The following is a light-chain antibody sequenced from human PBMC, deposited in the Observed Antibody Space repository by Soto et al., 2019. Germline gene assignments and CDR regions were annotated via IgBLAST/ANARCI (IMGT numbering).Light chain of an antibody. CDR3: QSYVISLSIV. CDR1: SSNIGAGYD. Sequence: QSVLTQPPSVAGAPGQRVNISCTWSSSNIGAGYDVHWYQQLPGTAPKPLIYGNSNRPSGVPDRFSGSKSGTSASLAITGLQAEDEADYACQSYVISLSIVFGTGNKLTVL. CDR2: GNS. J-gene: IGLJ1*01. V-gene: IGLV1-40*01.